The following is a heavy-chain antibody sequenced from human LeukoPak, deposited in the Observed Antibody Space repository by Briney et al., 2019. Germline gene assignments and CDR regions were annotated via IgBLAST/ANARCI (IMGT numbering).Heavy chain of an antibody. J-gene: IGHJ4*02. V-gene: IGHV3-30*02. CDR3: AKDGVLRYFDWSYFDY. Sequence: GGSLRLSCAASGFTFSSYGMHWVRQAPGKGLEWVAFIRYDGSNKYYADSVKGRFTISRDNSKNTLYLQMNSLRAEDTAVYYCAKDGVLRYFDWSYFDYWGQGTLVTVSS. D-gene: IGHD3-9*01. CDR1: GFTFSSYG. CDR2: IRYDGSNK.